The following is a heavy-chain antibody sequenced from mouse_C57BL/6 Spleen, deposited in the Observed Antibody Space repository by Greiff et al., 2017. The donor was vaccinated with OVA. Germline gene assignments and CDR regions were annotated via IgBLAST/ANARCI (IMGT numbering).Heavy chain of an antibody. D-gene: IGHD4-1*01. CDR1: GFTFSSYA. V-gene: IGHV5-9-1*02. CDR3: TREKLGRGYFDV. Sequence: EVKLMESGEGLVKPGGSLKLSCAASGFTFSSYAMSWVRQTPEKRLEWVAYISSGGDYIYYADTVKGRFTISRDNARNTLYLQMSSLKSEDTAMYYCTREKLGRGYFDVWGTGTTVTVAS. CDR2: ISSGGDYI. J-gene: IGHJ1*03.